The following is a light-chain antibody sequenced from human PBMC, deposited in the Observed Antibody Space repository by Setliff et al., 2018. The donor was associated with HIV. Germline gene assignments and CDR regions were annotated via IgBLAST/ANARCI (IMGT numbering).Light chain of an antibody. Sequence: DIVMTQSPDSLAVSLGERATINCKSSQNLFYSSNNKNYLSWYQQRPGQPPKLLIYWASARESGVPDRFVGSGSGTDFTLTISSLQAEDVAVYYCQQYYSTPLTFGGGTRWIS. CDR3: QQYYSTPLT. V-gene: IGKV4-1*01. CDR1: QNLFYSSNNKNY. J-gene: IGKJ4*01. CDR2: WAS.